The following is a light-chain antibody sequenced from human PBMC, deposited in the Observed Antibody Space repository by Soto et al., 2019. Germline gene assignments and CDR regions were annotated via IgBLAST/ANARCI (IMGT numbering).Light chain of an antibody. V-gene: IGKV3-11*01. CDR3: QQRSNWPPWT. Sequence: EIVLTQSPATLSLSPGERATLSCRASQSVSSCFAWYQQKPGQAPRLLIYDASNRATGIPARFSGSGSGTAFTLTISSLEPEDFAVYYCQQRSNWPPWTFGQGTKVEIK. CDR1: QSVSSC. CDR2: DAS. J-gene: IGKJ1*01.